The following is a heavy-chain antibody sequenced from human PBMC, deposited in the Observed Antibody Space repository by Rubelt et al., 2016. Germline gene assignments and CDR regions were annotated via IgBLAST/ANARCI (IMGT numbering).Heavy chain of an antibody. D-gene: IGHD4-11*01. CDR2: FSCCGGT. CDR3: ASYSNRNAFDF. CDR1: GGSMNSNSYY. Sequence: QLQLQESGPGLVEPSETLSLTCSVSGGSMNSNSYYWDWIRQAPGEGLEWIGSFSCCGGTTYNPSLKGRATMTEDTSKNQFSRKLNSVTAADTAVYYCASYSNRNAFDFWGQGTMVTVSS. J-gene: IGHJ3*01. V-gene: IGHV4-39*01.